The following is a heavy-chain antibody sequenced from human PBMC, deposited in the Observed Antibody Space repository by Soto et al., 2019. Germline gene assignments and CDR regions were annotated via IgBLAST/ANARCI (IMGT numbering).Heavy chain of an antibody. Sequence: ASVKVSCKVSGYTLTELSMHWVRQAPGKGLEWMGGFDPEDVETIYAQKFQGRVTMTEDTSTEMAYMELRSLRSEDTAVYYCATYYYESRREYFHHWGQGTLVTVSS. V-gene: IGHV1-24*01. CDR2: FDPEDVET. D-gene: IGHD3-22*01. CDR3: ATYYYESRREYFHH. J-gene: IGHJ1*01. CDR1: GYTLTELS.